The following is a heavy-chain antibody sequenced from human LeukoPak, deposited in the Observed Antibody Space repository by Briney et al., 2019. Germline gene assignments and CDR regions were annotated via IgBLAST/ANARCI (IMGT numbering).Heavy chain of an antibody. V-gene: IGHV4-31*03. D-gene: IGHD3-16*01. CDR3: ARWGLRSGEYRFDY. CDR2: IYYSGST. Sequence: SETLSLTCTVSGGSISSGGYYWSWIRQHPGKGLEWIGYIYYSGSTYYNPPLKSRVTISVDTSKNQFSLKLSSVTAADTAVYYCARWGLRSGEYRFDYWGQGTLVTVSS. CDR1: GGSISSGGYY. J-gene: IGHJ4*02.